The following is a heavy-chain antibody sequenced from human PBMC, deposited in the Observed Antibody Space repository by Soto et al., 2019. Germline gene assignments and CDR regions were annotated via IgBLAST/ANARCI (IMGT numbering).Heavy chain of an antibody. CDR3: ARHLPYDFWSGYYKVYYYYYGMDV. J-gene: IGHJ6*02. V-gene: IGHV5-10-1*01. CDR2: IDPSDSYT. CDR1: GYSFTSYW. D-gene: IGHD3-3*01. Sequence: GESLKISCKGSGYSFTSYWISWVRQMPGKGLEWMGRIDPSDSYTNYSPSFQGHVTISADKSISTAYLQWSSLKASDTAMYYCARHLPYDFWSGYYKVYYYYYGMDVWGQGTTVTVSS.